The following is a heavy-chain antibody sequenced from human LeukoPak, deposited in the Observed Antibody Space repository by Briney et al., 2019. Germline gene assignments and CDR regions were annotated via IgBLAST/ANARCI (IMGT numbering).Heavy chain of an antibody. CDR1: GGSISSSSYY. J-gene: IGHJ4*02. CDR2: IYASGST. CDR3: ARRYSGSYYGNYFDY. D-gene: IGHD1-26*01. Sequence: SETLSLTCTASGGSISSSSYYWSWIRQPAGKGLEWIGRIYASGSTNYNPSLKSRITISVDTSKNQFSLKLSSVTAADTAVYYCARRYSGSYYGNYFDYWGQGTLVTVSS. V-gene: IGHV4-61*02.